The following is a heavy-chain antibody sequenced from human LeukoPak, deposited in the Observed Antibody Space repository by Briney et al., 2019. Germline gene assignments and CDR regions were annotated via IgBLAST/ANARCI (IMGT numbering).Heavy chain of an antibody. CDR1: GFTFSSYA. CDR2: ISGSGSNT. V-gene: IGHV3-23*01. CDR3: AKESYSGSYYAKFEFDY. D-gene: IGHD1-26*01. Sequence: GGSLRLSCAASGFTFSSYAMSWVRQAPGKGLEWVSGISGSGSNTYYADSVKGRFTISRDNSKNTLYLQMNSLRAEDTAVYYCAKESYSGSYYAKFEFDYWGQGTLVTVSS. J-gene: IGHJ4*02.